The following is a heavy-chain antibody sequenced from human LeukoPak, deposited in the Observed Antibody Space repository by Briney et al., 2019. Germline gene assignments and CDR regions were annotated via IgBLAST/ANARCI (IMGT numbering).Heavy chain of an antibody. CDR2: INRSGST. CDR1: GGSFSGYY. Sequence: PSETLSLTCAVYGGSFSGYYWSWIRQPPGKGLEGIGEINRSGSTNYNPSLKSRVTISLDTTKNQFSLKLSSVTAADTAVYYCARLIAAAGDYWGQGTLVTVSS. J-gene: IGHJ4*02. D-gene: IGHD6-13*01. CDR3: ARLIAAAGDY. V-gene: IGHV4-34*01.